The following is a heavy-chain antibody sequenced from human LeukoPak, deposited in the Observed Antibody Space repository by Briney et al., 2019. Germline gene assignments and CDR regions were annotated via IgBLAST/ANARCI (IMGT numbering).Heavy chain of an antibody. V-gene: IGHV3-7*01. CDR3: ARHYTAMVFYYFDY. J-gene: IGHJ4*02. CDR1: GFTFSSYW. CDR2: IKQDGSEK. Sequence: GGSLRLSCAASGFTFSSYWMSWVRQAPGKGLEWVANIKQDGSEKYYVDSVKGRFTISRDNAKNSLYLQMNSLRAEDTAVYYCARHYTAMVFYYFDYWGQGTLVTVSS. D-gene: IGHD5-18*01.